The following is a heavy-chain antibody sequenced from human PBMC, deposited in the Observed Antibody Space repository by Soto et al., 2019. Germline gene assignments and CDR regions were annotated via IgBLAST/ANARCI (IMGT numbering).Heavy chain of an antibody. CDR3: ARRAGDSFSFDI. D-gene: IGHD2-21*01. CDR1: GGSISSGGYY. Sequence: QVQLQESGPGLVKRSQTLSLTCTVSGGSISSGGYYWSWIRQHPGKGLEWIGYIYYSGSTYYNPSLKSRVTMSVDRSKNQFSLKLSSLTAADTAVYYCARRAGDSFSFDIWGLGTMVTVSS. V-gene: IGHV4-31*03. CDR2: IYYSGST. J-gene: IGHJ3*02.